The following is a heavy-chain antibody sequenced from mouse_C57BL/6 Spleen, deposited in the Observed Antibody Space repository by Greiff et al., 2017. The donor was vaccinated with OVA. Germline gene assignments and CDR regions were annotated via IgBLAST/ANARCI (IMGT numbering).Heavy chain of an antibody. Sequence: QVQLKESGPELVKPGASVKISCKASGYAFSSSWMNWVKQRPGKGLEWIGRIYPGDGDTNYNGKFKGKATLTADKSSSTAYMQLSSLTSEDSAVYFCARSLDYGSSYWYFDVWGTGTTVTVSS. D-gene: IGHD1-1*01. V-gene: IGHV1-82*01. CDR1: GYAFSSSW. CDR3: ARSLDYGSSYWYFDV. CDR2: IYPGDGDT. J-gene: IGHJ1*03.